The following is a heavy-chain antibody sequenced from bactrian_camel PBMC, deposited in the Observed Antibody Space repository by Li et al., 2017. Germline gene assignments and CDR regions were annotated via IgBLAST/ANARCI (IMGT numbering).Heavy chain of an antibody. D-gene: IGHD1*01. V-gene: IGHV3S53*01. CDR2: IGQHGDT. Sequence: HVQLVESGGGAVQAGGSLRLSCVASGHIYSSHCMGWVRQAPGKEREGVAAIGQHGDTSYADSVKGRFTISRDNAKSSLYLQMSSLKVEDSDMYYRAADPRCRYDGTCGKGVYTYYGRGTQVTVS. CDR1: GHIYSSHC. J-gene: IGHJ4*01.